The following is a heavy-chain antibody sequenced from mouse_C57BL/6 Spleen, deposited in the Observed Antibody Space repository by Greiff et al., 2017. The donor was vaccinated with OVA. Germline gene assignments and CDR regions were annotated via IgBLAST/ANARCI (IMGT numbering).Heavy chain of an antibody. CDR3: ARRNYYYGSSYGGYFDV. V-gene: IGHV5-17*01. J-gene: IGHJ1*03. CDR2: ISSGSSTI. CDR1: GFTFSDYG. D-gene: IGHD1-1*01. Sequence: EVKLEESGGGLVKPGGSLKLSCAASGFTFSDYGMHWVRQAPEKGLEWVAYISSGSSTIYYADTVKGRFTISRDNAKNTLFLQMTSLRSEDTAMYYCARRNYYYGSSYGGYFDVWGTGTTVTVSS.